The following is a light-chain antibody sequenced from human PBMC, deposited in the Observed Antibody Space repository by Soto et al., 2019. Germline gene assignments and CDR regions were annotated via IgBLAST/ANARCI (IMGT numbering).Light chain of an antibody. CDR3: QQYGSSLFT. J-gene: IGKJ3*01. CDR1: QSVSSKY. CDR2: GTS. Sequence: DIMLTQSPGTLSLSPGERATLSCRASQSVSSKYLAWYQQKPGRPPRVLIYGTSIRATGIPERFSGGGSGTDFTLTITRLESEDFAVYYCQQYGSSLFTFGPGTKVDF. V-gene: IGKV3-20*01.